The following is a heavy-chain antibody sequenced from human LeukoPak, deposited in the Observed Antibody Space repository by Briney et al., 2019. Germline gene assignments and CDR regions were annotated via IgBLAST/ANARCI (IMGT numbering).Heavy chain of an antibody. CDR1: GFTFSSYS. V-gene: IGHV3-21*01. J-gene: IGHJ4*02. CDR2: ISSSSRYI. Sequence: PGGSLRLSCAASGFTFSSYSMNWVRQAPEKGLEWVSSISSSSRYIYYADSVKGRFTISRDNAKNSLYLQMNSLRAEDTAVYYCARDGGPRGPLHLDYWGQGTLVTVSS. D-gene: IGHD2-15*01. CDR3: ARDGGPRGPLHLDY.